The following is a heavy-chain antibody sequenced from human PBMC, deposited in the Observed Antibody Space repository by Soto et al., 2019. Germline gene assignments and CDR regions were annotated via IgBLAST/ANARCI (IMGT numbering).Heavy chain of an antibody. V-gene: IGHV1-69*04. D-gene: IGHD2-15*01. CDR3: AREVAATLGWFDP. J-gene: IGHJ5*02. CDR2: IIPILGIA. CDR1: EGTFSSYT. Sequence: SVKVSCKASEGTFSSYTISWVRQAPGQGLEWMGRIIPILGIANYAQKFQGRVTITADKSTSTAYMELSSLRSEDTAVYYCAREVAATLGWFDPWGQGTLVTVSS.